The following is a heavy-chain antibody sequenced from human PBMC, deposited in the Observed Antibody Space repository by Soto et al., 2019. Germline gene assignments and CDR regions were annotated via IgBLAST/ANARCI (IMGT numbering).Heavy chain of an antibody. D-gene: IGHD3-22*01. J-gene: IGHJ4*02. Sequence: GSSVKVSCKASGYTFTSYGISWVRQAPGQGLEWMGWISAYNGNTNYAQKLQGRVTMTTDTSTSTAYMELRSLRSDDTAVYYCARDIEWKYYDRELDYWGQGTLVTVSS. V-gene: IGHV1-18*04. CDR2: ISAYNGNT. CDR3: ARDIEWKYYDRELDY. CDR1: GYTFTSYG.